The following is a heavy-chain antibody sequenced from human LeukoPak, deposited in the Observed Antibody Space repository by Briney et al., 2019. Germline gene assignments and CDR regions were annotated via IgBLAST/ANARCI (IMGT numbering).Heavy chain of an antibody. CDR2: IYYSGST. Sequence: PSETLSLTCTVSGGSISSSSYYWGWIRQPPGKGLEWIGSIYYSGSTYYNPSLKSRVTISVDTSKNQFSLQLNSVTPEDTAVYYCARDLASYGGTGYFDYWGQGTLVTVSS. V-gene: IGHV4-39*02. J-gene: IGHJ4*02. CDR1: GGSISSSSYY. D-gene: IGHD5-18*01. CDR3: ARDLASYGGTGYFDY.